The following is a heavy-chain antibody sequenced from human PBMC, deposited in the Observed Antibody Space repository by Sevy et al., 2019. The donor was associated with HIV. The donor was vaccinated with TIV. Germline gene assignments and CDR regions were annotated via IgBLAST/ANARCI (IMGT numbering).Heavy chain of an antibody. CDR1: GGTFSSYA. J-gene: IGHJ6*02. Sequence: ASVKVSCKASGGTFSSYAISWVRQAPGQGLEWMGGIIPIFGTANYAQKFQGRVKITADESTRTAYMELSSLRSEDTDVYYCARGRYCSSTSCYWAYYYYGMDVWGQGTTVTVSS. CDR2: IIPIFGTA. V-gene: IGHV1-69*13. D-gene: IGHD2-2*01. CDR3: ARGRYCSSTSCYWAYYYYGMDV.